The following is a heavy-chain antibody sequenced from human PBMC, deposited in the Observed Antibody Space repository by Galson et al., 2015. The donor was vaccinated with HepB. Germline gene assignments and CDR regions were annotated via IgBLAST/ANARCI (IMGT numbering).Heavy chain of an antibody. J-gene: IGHJ6*03. Sequence: SVKVSCKASGYSFTSYGISWVRQAPGQGLEWMGWISAYNGNTNYAQKLQGRVTMTTDTSTSTAYMELRSLRSDDTAAYYCARDSPYGSGSYIGYYMDVWGKGTTVTVSS. D-gene: IGHD3-10*01. CDR2: ISAYNGNT. CDR1: GYSFTSYG. V-gene: IGHV1-18*01. CDR3: ARDSPYGSGSYIGYYMDV.